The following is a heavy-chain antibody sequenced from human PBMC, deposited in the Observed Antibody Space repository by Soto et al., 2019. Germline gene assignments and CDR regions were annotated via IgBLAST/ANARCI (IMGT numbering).Heavy chain of an antibody. D-gene: IGHD3-3*01. CDR3: AVDFSLIDP. V-gene: IGHV4-39*01. CDR1: GGSISSSSYY. Sequence: SETLSLTCTVSGGSISSSSYYWGWIRQPPGKGLEWIGSIYYSGSTYYNPSLKSRVAISVDTSKNQFSLKLSSVTAADTAVYYCAVDFSLIDPWGQGTLVTVSS. J-gene: IGHJ5*02. CDR2: IYYSGST.